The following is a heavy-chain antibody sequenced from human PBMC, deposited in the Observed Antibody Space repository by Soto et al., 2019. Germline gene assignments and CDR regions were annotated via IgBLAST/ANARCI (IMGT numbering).Heavy chain of an antibody. CDR2: ISGSGGST. J-gene: IGHJ4*02. D-gene: IGHD6-13*01. CDR1: GFTFSSYA. Sequence: EVQLLESGGGLVQPGGSLRLSCAASGFTFSSYAMSWVRQAPGKGLEWVSAISGSGGSTYDADSVKGRFTISRENSKNTLYLQMNSLRAEDTAVYYCARRSSGWYFDYWGQGTLVTVSS. CDR3: ARRSSGWYFDY. V-gene: IGHV3-23*01.